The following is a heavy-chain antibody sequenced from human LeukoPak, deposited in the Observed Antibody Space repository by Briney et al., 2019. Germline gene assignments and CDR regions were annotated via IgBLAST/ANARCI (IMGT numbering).Heavy chain of an antibody. CDR3: AREGDYDILTGYYFIDS. Sequence: SSETLSLTCAVSGGSISSYYWTWIRQPPGTGLEWIGYVYNSGNTNYNPSLRSRVTISIDASKNQFSLKLNSVTAADTAVYYCAREGDYDILTGYYFIDSWGQGTLVTVSS. D-gene: IGHD3-9*01. V-gene: IGHV4-4*08. J-gene: IGHJ4*02. CDR2: VYNSGNT. CDR1: GGSISSYY.